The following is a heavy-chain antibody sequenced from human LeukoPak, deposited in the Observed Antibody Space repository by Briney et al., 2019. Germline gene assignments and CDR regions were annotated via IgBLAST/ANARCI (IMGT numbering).Heavy chain of an antibody. CDR3: ARDKQQLDYFDY. CDR2: INPNSGST. CDR1: GYTFTGYY. J-gene: IGHJ4*02. D-gene: IGHD6-13*01. V-gene: IGHV1-46*01. Sequence: GASVKVSCKASGYTFTGYYMHWVRQAPGQGLEWMGWINPNSGSTSYAQKFQGRVTMTRDTSTSTVYMELSSLRSEDTAVYYCARDKQQLDYFDYWGQGTLVTVSS.